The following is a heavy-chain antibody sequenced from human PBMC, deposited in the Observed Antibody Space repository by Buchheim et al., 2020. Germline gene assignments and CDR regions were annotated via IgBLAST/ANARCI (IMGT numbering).Heavy chain of an antibody. CDR3: SKDLSSDGIAAAGFDY. J-gene: IGHJ4*02. V-gene: IGHV3-23*01. Sequence: EVQLLESGGGLVQPGGSLRLSCAASGFTFSSYAMSWVRQAPGKGLEWVSAISGSGGSTYYADSVKGRFTISRDNSKNTLYLHMNSLRGENTTVYYCSKDLSSDGIAAAGFDYWGQGTL. D-gene: IGHD6-13*01. CDR2: ISGSGGST. CDR1: GFTFSSYA.